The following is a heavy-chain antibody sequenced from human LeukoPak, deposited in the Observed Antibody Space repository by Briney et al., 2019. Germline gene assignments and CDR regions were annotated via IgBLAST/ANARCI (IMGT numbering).Heavy chain of an antibody. J-gene: IGHJ4*02. V-gene: IGHV1-69*01. CDR1: GGTFISYA. D-gene: IGHD2-15*01. Sequence: SVKVSSKASGGTFISYAISWVRQAPGQGLEWMGGIIPIFGTANYAQKFQGRVTITADESTSTAYMELSSLRSEHTAVYYCARGYCSGDSCYREEYYFDYWGQGTLATVSS. CDR2: IIPIFGTA. CDR3: ARGYCSGDSCYREEYYFDY.